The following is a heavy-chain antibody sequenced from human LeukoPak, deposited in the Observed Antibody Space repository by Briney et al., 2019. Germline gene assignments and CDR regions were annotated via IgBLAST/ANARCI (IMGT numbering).Heavy chain of an antibody. D-gene: IGHD6-6*01. J-gene: IGHJ4*02. Sequence: PGGSLRLSCAASGFTFSSYAMSWVRQAPGKGLEWVSAISGSGGSTYYADSVKGRFTISRDNSKNTLYLQMNSLRAKDTAVYYCAKEVGYSSSSHLDYWGQGTLVTVSS. CDR1: GFTFSSYA. CDR2: ISGSGGST. CDR3: AKEVGYSSSSHLDY. V-gene: IGHV3-23*01.